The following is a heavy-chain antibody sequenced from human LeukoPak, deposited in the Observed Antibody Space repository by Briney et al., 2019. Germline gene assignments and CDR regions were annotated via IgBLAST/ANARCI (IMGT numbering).Heavy chain of an antibody. J-gene: IGHJ4*02. CDR3: AKEKRGPFDY. CDR2: ISYDGSNK. D-gene: IGHD3-10*01. Sequence: GGSLRPSCAASGFTFSSYGMHWVRQAPGKGLEWVAVISYDGSNKYYADSVKGRFTISRDNSKNTLYLQMNSLRAEDTAVYYCAKEKRGPFDYWGQGTLVTVSS. V-gene: IGHV3-30*18. CDR1: GFTFSSYG.